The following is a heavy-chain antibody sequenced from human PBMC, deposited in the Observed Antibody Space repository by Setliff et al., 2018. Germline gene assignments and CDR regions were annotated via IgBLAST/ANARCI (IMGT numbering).Heavy chain of an antibody. CDR1: GYTFTNYG. V-gene: IGHV1-18*01. Sequence: GASVKVSCKTSGYTFTNYGINWVRQAPGQGLEWMGWNSAYAXXXXXXXXMTTDTPTSTAYMELRSLRTDDTAVYYCARGPPDFVVVPAAAKFDYWGQGTLGTVS. CDR3: ARGPPDFVVVPAAAKFDY. D-gene: IGHD2-2*01. J-gene: IGHJ4*02. CDR2: NSA.